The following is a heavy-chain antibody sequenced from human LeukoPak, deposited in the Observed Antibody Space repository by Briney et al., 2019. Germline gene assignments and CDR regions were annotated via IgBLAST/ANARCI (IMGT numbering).Heavy chain of an antibody. J-gene: IGHJ4*02. Sequence: SETLSLTCAVYGGSFSGYYWSWIRQPPGKGLEWIGEINHSGSTNYNPSLKSRVTISVDTSKNQFSLKLSSVTAADTAVYYCARGGGWYLGFFDYWGQGTLVTVSS. D-gene: IGHD6-19*01. CDR2: INHSGST. V-gene: IGHV4-34*01. CDR1: GGSFSGYY. CDR3: ARGGGWYLGFFDY.